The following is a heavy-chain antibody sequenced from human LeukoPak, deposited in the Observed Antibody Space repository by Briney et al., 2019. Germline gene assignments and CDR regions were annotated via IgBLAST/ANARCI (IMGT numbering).Heavy chain of an antibody. Sequence: GGSLRLSCAASGFTFSNHAIYWVRQAPGEGLEWVAIISYDGSSAYYADSVKGRFTISRDNAKNTLYLQMNSLRDEDTAVYYCARDSSDTSSWPYYCDYWGQGTLVTVSS. J-gene: IGHJ4*02. CDR1: GFTFSNHA. V-gene: IGHV3-30-3*01. CDR3: ARDSSDTSSWPYYCDY. D-gene: IGHD6-13*01. CDR2: ISYDGSSA.